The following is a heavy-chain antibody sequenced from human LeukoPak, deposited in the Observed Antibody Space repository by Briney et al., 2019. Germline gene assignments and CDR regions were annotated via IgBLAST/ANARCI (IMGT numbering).Heavy chain of an antibody. CDR2: ITGSSGTT. V-gene: IGHV3-23*01. CDR1: GFTFSSYA. CDR3: AKGDYMDV. J-gene: IGHJ6*03. Sequence: PGGSLRLPCAASGFTFSSYALTWVRQAPGKGLEWVSSITGSSGTTYYADSVKGRFIISRDKSKNTLYLQVNSLRDDDTAVYFCAKGDYMDVWGRGTTVTVSS.